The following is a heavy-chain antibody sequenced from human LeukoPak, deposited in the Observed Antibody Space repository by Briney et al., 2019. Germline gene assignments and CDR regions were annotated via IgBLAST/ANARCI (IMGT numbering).Heavy chain of an antibody. CDR2: INHSGST. Sequence: SETLSLTCAVYGGSFSGYYWSWIRQPPGKGLEWIGEINHSGSTNYNPSLKSRVTISVDTSKNQFSLKLSSVTAADTAVYYCARRLAYAFDIWGQGTMVTASS. CDR3: ARRLAYAFDI. J-gene: IGHJ3*02. CDR1: GGSFSGYY. V-gene: IGHV4-34*01.